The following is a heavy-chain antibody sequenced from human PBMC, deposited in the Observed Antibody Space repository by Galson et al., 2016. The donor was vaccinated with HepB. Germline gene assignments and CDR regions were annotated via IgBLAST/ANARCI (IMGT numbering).Heavy chain of an antibody. CDR2: IFHTGSP. V-gene: IGHV4-30-2*01. CDR1: GGSISSAEYS. CDR3: ARERLAGDDYSYYSHYWSFDL. Sequence: TLSLTCAVSGGSISSAEYSWTWIRQPPGQALEWIGYIFHTGSPSYNPSLESRVTISADRSKNQFSLKLTSVTAADTAVYYCARERLAGDDYSYYSHYWSFDLWGRGTLVIVSS. J-gene: IGHJ2*01. D-gene: IGHD3-10*01.